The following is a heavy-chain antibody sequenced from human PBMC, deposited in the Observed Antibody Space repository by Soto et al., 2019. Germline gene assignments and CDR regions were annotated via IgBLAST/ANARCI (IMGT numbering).Heavy chain of an antibody. CDR2: IYPGDSDT. V-gene: IGHV5-51*01. D-gene: IGHD6-6*01. CDR1: GYSFTSYW. J-gene: IGHJ3*02. Sequence: RGESLKISCKGSGYSFTSYWIGWVRQMPGKGLEWMGIIYPGDSDTRYSPSFQGQVTISADKSISTAYLQWSSLKASDTAMYYCATTREGQLAAFDIWGQGTMVTVSS. CDR3: ATTREGQLAAFDI.